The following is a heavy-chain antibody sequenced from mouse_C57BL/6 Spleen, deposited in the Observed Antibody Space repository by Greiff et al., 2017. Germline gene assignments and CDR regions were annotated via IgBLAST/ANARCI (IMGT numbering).Heavy chain of an antibody. Sequence: EVQLVESGAELVRPGASVKLSCTASGFNIKDDYMHWVKQRPEQGLEWIGWIDPENGDTEYASKFQGKATITADTSSNTAYLQLSSLTSEDTAVYYCTTKAPYALDYWGQGTSVTFSS. CDR2: IDPENGDT. V-gene: IGHV14-4*01. CDR3: TTKAPYALDY. CDR1: GFNIKDDY. J-gene: IGHJ4*01.